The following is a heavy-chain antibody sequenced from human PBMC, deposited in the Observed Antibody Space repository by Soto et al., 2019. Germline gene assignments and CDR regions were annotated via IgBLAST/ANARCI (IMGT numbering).Heavy chain of an antibody. Sequence: EVQLVESGGGLVQPGGSLRLSCAASGFIFSSYWMHWVRQAPGKGLVWVSRINSDGSSTSYADSVKGRFTISRDNAKNTLYLQMNSLRAEDTAVYYCASGGYCSSTSCSGSYYYGMDVWGQGTTVTVSS. V-gene: IGHV3-74*01. J-gene: IGHJ6*02. CDR2: INSDGSST. CDR1: GFIFSSYW. CDR3: ASGGYCSSTSCSGSYYYGMDV. D-gene: IGHD2-2*01.